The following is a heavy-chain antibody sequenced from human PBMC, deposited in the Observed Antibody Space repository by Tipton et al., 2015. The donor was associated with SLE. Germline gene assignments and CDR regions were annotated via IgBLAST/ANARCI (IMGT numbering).Heavy chain of an antibody. Sequence: TLSLTCTVSGGSISSYYWSWIRQPAGKGLEWIGRIYTSGSTNYNPSLKSRVTMSVDTSKNQFSLKLSSVTAADTAVYYCARRVDTMVRGVIKGWFDPWGQGTLVTVSS. CDR3: ARRVDTMVRGVIKGWFDP. CDR1: GGSISSYY. J-gene: IGHJ5*02. D-gene: IGHD3-10*01. CDR2: IYTSGST. V-gene: IGHV4-4*07.